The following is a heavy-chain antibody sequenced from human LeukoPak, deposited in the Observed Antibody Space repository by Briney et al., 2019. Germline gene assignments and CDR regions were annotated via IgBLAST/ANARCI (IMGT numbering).Heavy chain of an antibody. V-gene: IGHV3-21*01. CDR2: ISSSSSYI. D-gene: IGHD5-12*01. CDR3: ARGVMATITPNDDY. CDR1: GFTFSSYS. J-gene: IGHJ4*02. Sequence: PGGSLRLSCAASGFTFSSYSMNWVRQAPGKGLEWVSSISSSSSYIYYADSVKGRFTISRDNAKNSLYLRMNSLRAEDTAVYYCARGVMATITPNDDYWGQGTLVTVSS.